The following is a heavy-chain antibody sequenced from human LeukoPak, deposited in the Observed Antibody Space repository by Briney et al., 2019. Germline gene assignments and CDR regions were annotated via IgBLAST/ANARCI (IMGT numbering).Heavy chain of an antibody. V-gene: IGHV3-21*01. D-gene: IGHD1-26*01. CDR3: ARDRGGVLGEY. CDR2: ISSSSSYI. CDR1: GFTFSSYA. Sequence: GGSLRLSCAASGFTFSSYAMSWVRQAPGKGLEWVSSISSSSSYIYYADSVKGRFTISRDNAKNSLYLQMNSLRAEDTAVYYCARDRGGVLGEYWGQGTLVTVSS. J-gene: IGHJ4*02.